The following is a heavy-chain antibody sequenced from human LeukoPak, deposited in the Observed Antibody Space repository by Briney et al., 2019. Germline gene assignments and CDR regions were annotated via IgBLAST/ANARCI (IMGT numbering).Heavy chain of an antibody. Sequence: GGSLRLSCAASGFTFSSYTMSWVRQAPGKGLEWVSSISRSGDRTYYADSVKGRFTISRDNSKNTLYLQMNSLRAEDTALYSCAKGFYNGDLYWGQGTLVTVSS. D-gene: IGHD4-17*01. CDR3: AKGFYNGDLY. V-gene: IGHV3-23*01. CDR1: GFTFSSYT. CDR2: ISRSGDRT. J-gene: IGHJ4*02.